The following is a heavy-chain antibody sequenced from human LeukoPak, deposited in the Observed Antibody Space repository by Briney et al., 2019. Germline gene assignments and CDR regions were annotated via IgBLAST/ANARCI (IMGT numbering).Heavy chain of an antibody. D-gene: IGHD2-2*01. V-gene: IGHV1-8*03. CDR3: ARADLGYCSSTSCYEYYYYYYYMDV. CDR1: GYTFTSYA. Sequence: ASVKVSCKASGYTFTSYAINWVRQATGQGLEWMGWMNPNSGNTGYAQKFQGRVTITRNTSISTAYMELSSLRSEDTAVYYCARADLGYCSSTSCYEYYYYYYYMDVWGKGTTVTVSS. J-gene: IGHJ6*03. CDR2: MNPNSGNT.